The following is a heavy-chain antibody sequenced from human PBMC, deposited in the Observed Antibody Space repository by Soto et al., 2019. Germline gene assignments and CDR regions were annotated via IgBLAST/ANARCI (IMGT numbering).Heavy chain of an antibody. D-gene: IGHD1-7*01. CDR1: GGSISSGGYY. Sequence: QVQLQESGPGLVKPSQTLSLTCTVSGGSISSGGYYWSWIRQHPGKGLEWIGYMYYSGSTYYNPSLKSRVTISVDMSKNQFSLKLSSVTAADTAVSYCARVGSELSYYFDYWGQGTLVTVSS. CDR3: ARVGSELSYYFDY. V-gene: IGHV4-31*03. CDR2: MYYSGST. J-gene: IGHJ4*02.